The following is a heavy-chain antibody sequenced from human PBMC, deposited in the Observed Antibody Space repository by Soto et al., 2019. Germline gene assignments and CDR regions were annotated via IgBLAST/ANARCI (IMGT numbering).Heavy chain of an antibody. CDR2: IGGTGGST. CDR3: AKDRDCSSTSCFIDY. D-gene: IGHD2-2*01. Sequence: PGASLRLSCAASGFTFSSYAMSWVRQAPGKGLEWVSVIGGTGGSTYFADSVKGRFTISRDNSKNTLYLQMNSLRAEDTAVYYCAKDRDCSSTSCFIDYWGQGTLVTVSS. CDR1: GFTFSSYA. J-gene: IGHJ4*02. V-gene: IGHV3-23*01.